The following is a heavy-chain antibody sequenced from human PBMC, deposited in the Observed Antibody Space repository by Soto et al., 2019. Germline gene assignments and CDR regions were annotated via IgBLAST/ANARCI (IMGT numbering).Heavy chain of an antibody. D-gene: IGHD1-20*01. CDR2: ISTDGSNK. CDR1: GFTFSSNG. Sequence: QVHLVESGGGVVQPGKSLRLSCAASGFTFSSNGMHWVRQAPGKGLEWVAVISTDGSNKYYAISMKGRYTISRDNALDPLSLQLNTLRPQKTVVYYCANAFTTRNNCFYSDYWGKGTLVTVPS. CDR3: ANAFTTRNNCFYSDY. V-gene: IGHV3-30*18. J-gene: IGHJ4*02.